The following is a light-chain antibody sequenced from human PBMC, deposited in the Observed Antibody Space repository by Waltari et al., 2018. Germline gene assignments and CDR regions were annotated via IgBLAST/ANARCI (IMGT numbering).Light chain of an antibody. Sequence: DIQLTQSPSSLSASVGDRVPITCRASESIGNRLNWYQQRPGKAPNILIYAASTLQSGVPSRFTGSGSGTDFTLTIGSLQPEDFATYYCQQSYTTPRTYKNPRTFGQGTQVEIK. V-gene: IGKV1-39*01. CDR2: AAS. J-gene: IGKJ1*01. CDR1: ESIGNR. CDR3: QQSYTTPRTYKNPRT.